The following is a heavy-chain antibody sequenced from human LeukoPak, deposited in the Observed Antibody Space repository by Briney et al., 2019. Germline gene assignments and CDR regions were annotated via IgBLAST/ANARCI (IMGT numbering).Heavy chain of an antibody. J-gene: IGHJ4*02. Sequence: SETLSLTCTVSGGSTSSYYWSGIRQPPGKGLEWIGYIYYSGSTNYNPSLKSRVTISVDTSKNQFSLKLSSVTAADTAVYYCARELAAATFDYWGQGTLVTVSS. V-gene: IGHV4-59*01. CDR2: IYYSGST. CDR3: ARELAAATFDY. D-gene: IGHD6-13*01. CDR1: GGSTSSYY.